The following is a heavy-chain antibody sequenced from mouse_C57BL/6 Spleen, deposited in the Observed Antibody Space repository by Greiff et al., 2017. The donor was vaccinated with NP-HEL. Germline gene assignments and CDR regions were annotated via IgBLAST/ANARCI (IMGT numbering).Heavy chain of an antibody. CDR3: ARGGGLLPFAY. Sequence: EVNVVESGGGLVKPGGSLKLSCAASGFTFSSYAMSWVRQTPEKRLEWVATISDGGSYTYYPDNVKGRFTISRDNAKNNLYLQMSHLKSEDTAMYYCARGGGLLPFAYWGQGTLVTVSA. D-gene: IGHD2-3*01. V-gene: IGHV5-4*03. CDR2: ISDGGSYT. CDR1: GFTFSSYA. J-gene: IGHJ3*01.